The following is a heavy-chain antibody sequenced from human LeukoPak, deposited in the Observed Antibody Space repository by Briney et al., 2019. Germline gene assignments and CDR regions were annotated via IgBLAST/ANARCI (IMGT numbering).Heavy chain of an antibody. V-gene: IGHV1-2*02. CDR3: ASGVVDSPNDY. CDR1: GYTFTGYY. CDR2: TNPNSGGT. Sequence: ASVKVSCKASGYTFTGYYMHWVRQAPGQGLEWMGWTNPNSGGTSYAQKFQGRVTMTRDTSISTAYMELSRLRSDDTAVYYCASGVVDSPNDYWGQGTLVTVSS. J-gene: IGHJ4*02. D-gene: IGHD2-2*01.